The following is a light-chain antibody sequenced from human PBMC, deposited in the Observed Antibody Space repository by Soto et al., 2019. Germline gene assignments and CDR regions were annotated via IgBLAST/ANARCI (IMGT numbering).Light chain of an antibody. V-gene: IGKV3-15*01. J-gene: IGKJ5*01. CDR3: QKYNNWPPIT. CDR2: GAS. CDR1: QSVSSN. Sequence: ELVMTQSPATLSVSPEARATLSCRASQSVSSNLAWYQQTPGQAPRLLIYGASTRATGIPARFSGSGSGTEFTLTIRSLQSEDFAVYYCQKYNNWPPITFGDGRRLEIK.